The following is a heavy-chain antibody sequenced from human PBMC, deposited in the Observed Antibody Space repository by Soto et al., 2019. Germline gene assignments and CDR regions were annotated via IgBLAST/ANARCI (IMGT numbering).Heavy chain of an antibody. CDR1: GGSISSSSYY. CDR3: ARGRLHLGELSYYYFDY. V-gene: IGHV4-39*07. CDR2: IYYSGST. D-gene: IGHD3-16*02. J-gene: IGHJ4*02. Sequence: SLSLTCTVSGGSISSSSYYWGWIRQPPGKGLEWIGSIYYSGSTYYNPSLKSRVTISVDTSKNQFSLKLSSVTAADAAVYYCARGRLHLGELSYYYFDYWGQGTLVTVSS.